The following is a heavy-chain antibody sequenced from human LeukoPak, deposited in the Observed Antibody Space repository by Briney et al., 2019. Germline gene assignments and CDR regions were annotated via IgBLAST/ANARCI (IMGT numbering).Heavy chain of an antibody. CDR1: GYTFTNYV. D-gene: IGHD3-3*01. J-gene: IGHJ4*02. CDR2: INANSGGT. Sequence: ASLRVSCKASGYTFTNYVLHWLRQAPGQGLEWMACINANSGGTNYAQNFQGRVTMTRDTSIGTDYMQLRRLSADDTAVYDCASAEFCAPNGYYYFYYWGQGTLVTVSS. V-gene: IGHV1-2*02. CDR3: ASAEFCAPNGYYYFYY.